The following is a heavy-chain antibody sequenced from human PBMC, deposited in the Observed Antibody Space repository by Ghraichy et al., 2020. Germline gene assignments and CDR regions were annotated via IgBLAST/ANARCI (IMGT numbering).Heavy chain of an antibody. CDR3: TRVLGSGNYFFDY. CDR1: GFTLSDHY. V-gene: IGHV3-72*01. Sequence: GESLNISCAASGFTLSDHYMDWVRQAPGEGLELVGRTRNKANSYTTEYAASVKGRFTISRDDSKNSLYLQMNSLKTEDTAVYYCTRVLGSGNYFFDYWGQGTLVTVSS. D-gene: IGHD1-26*01. J-gene: IGHJ4*02. CDR2: TRNKANSYTT.